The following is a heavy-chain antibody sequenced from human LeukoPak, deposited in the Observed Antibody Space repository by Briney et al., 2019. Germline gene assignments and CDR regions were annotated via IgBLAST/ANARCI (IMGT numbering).Heavy chain of an antibody. CDR1: KFTFSNYW. CDR2: INQDGSEK. D-gene: IGHD4-17*01. J-gene: IGHJ4*02. V-gene: IGHV3-7*04. Sequence: RGSLRLSCAASKFTFSNYWMTWVRQAPGKGLEWVANINQDGSEKYYVDSVKGRFTISRDDAKNSLFLQMNSLRAEDTALYYCARGLRSVDYWGQGTLVTVSS. CDR3: ARGLRSVDY.